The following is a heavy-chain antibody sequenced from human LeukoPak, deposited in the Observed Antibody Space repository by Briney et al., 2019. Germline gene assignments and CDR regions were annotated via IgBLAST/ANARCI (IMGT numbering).Heavy chain of an antibody. CDR2: ISYDGSNK. V-gene: IGHV3-30*04. Sequence: AGGSLRLSCAASGFTFSSYAMHWVRQAPGKGLEWVAVISYDGSNKYYADSVKGRFTISRDNSKNTLYLQMNSLRAEDTAVCYCARDSGYSSGRSPHYYFDYWGQGTLVTVSS. CDR3: ARDSGYSSGRSPHYYFDY. CDR1: GFTFSSYA. J-gene: IGHJ4*02. D-gene: IGHD6-19*01.